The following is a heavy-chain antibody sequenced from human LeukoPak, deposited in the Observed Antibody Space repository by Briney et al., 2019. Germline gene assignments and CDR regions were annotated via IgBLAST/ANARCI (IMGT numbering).Heavy chain of an antibody. V-gene: IGHV3-30*03. D-gene: IGHD3-10*01. CDR2: ISYDGSNK. CDR1: GFTFSSYW. J-gene: IGHJ4*02. CDR3: ARDKYGSGSYSWSKRLDY. Sequence: GGSLRLSCAASGFTFSSYWMSWVRQAPGKGLEWVAVISYDGSNKYYADSVKGRFTISRDNSKNTLYLQMNSLRAEDTAVYYCARDKYGSGSYSWSKRLDYWGQGTLVTVSS.